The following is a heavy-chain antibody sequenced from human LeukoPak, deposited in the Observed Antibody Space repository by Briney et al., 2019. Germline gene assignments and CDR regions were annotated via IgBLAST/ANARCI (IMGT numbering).Heavy chain of an antibody. D-gene: IGHD6-13*01. V-gene: IGHV4-59*01. CDR3: ARGYSSSWNYLDY. J-gene: IGHJ4*02. CDR2: VFDSGST. Sequence: SETLSLTCTVSGGSISNYWWSWIRQPPGKGLEWIGYVFDSGSTNYNPSLKSRVTISVDTSKKQFSPKVSSVTAADTAVYYCARGYSSSWNYLDYWGQGTLVTVSS. CDR1: GGSISNYW.